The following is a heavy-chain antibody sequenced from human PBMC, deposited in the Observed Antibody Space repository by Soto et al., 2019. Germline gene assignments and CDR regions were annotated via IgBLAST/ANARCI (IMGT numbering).Heavy chain of an antibody. Sequence: SETLSLTCAVYGGSFSGYYWSWIRQPPGKGLEWIGEINHSGSTNYNPSLKSRVTISVDTSKNQFSLKLSSVTAADTAVYYCARDLSAAAGTDAYYYYGMDVWGQGTTVTVSS. J-gene: IGHJ6*02. D-gene: IGHD6-13*01. CDR1: GGSFSGYY. CDR3: ARDLSAAAGTDAYYYYGMDV. CDR2: INHSGST. V-gene: IGHV4-34*01.